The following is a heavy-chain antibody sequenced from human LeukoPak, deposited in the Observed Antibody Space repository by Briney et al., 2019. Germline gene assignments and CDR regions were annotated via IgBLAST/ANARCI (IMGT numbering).Heavy chain of an antibody. Sequence: SETLSLTCAVYGGSFSGYYWSWIRQPPGKGLEWIGEINHSGSTNYNPSLKSRVTISVDTSKNQFSLKLSSVTAADAAVYYCARDTRSYDTSGYYYFDYWGQGALVTVSS. CDR2: INHSGST. D-gene: IGHD3-22*01. V-gene: IGHV4-34*01. J-gene: IGHJ4*02. CDR3: ARDTRSYDTSGYYYFDY. CDR1: GGSFSGYY.